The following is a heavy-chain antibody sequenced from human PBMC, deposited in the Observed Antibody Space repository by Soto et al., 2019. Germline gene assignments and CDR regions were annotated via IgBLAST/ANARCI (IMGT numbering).Heavy chain of an antibody. CDR3: ARDVAYYGSGSYYNETYYYYGMDV. V-gene: IGHV4-59*01. J-gene: IGHJ6*02. Sequence: SETLSLTCTVSGGSISSYYWGWIRQPPGKGLGWIGYIYYSGSTNYNPSLKSRVTISVDTSKNQFSLKLSSVTAADTAVYYCARDVAYYGSGSYYNETYYYYGMDVWGQGTTVTVSS. CDR2: IYYSGST. CDR1: GGSISSYY. D-gene: IGHD3-10*01.